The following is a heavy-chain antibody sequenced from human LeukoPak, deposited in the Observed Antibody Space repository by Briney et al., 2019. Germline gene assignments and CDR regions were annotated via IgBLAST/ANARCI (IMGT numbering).Heavy chain of an antibody. CDR2: IYSGGST. D-gene: IGHD3-16*01. J-gene: IGHJ4*02. CDR1: GFTVSSYY. Sequence: GGSLRLSCVASGFTVSSYYVSWVRQAPGKGLEWVSVIYSGGSTYYADSVEGRFTVSRDNSKNTLYLEMRSLRAEDTAVYYCARDLHPRLTGYFDYWGQGTLVTVSS. V-gene: IGHV3-53*01. CDR3: ARDLHPRLTGYFDY.